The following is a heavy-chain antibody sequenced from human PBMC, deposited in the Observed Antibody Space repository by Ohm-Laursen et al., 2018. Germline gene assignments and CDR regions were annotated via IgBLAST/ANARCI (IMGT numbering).Heavy chain of an antibody. V-gene: IGHV4-61*01. CDR1: GGSVSSGSYY. CDR3: ARLLDSSYAS. Sequence: SDTLSLTCTVSGGSVSSGSYYWSWIRQPPGKGLEWIGYIYYSGSTNYNPSLKSRVTISVDTSKNQFSLRVRSLTAADTAVYYCARLLDSSYASWGQGTLVTVSS. CDR2: IYYSGST. J-gene: IGHJ5*01.